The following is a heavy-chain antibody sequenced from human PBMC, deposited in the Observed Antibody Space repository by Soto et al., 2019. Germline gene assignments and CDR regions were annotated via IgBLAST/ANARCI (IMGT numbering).Heavy chain of an antibody. Sequence: QLQLQESGPGLVRPSETLSLTCTVSGVSIFSHSYYWGWIRQAPGKGLEWIATINHSGSTYHNPSLKSRVTMSVDTSKIQFSLNLSSVTAADTAVYYCARRYAPRYSSGNNHFDPWGQGTLVAVSS. CDR3: ARRYAPRYSSGNNHFDP. CDR1: GVSIFSHSYY. D-gene: IGHD2-15*01. V-gene: IGHV4-39*01. CDR2: INHSGST. J-gene: IGHJ5*02.